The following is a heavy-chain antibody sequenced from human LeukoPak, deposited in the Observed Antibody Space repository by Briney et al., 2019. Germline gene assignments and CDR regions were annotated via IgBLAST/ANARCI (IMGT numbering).Heavy chain of an antibody. J-gene: IGHJ3*02. D-gene: IGHD6-13*01. CDR3: ARYSSRHPRGAFDI. CDR1: GDSVSSNSAA. Sequence: SQTLSLTCAISGDSVSSNSAAWNWIRQSPSRGLEWLGRTYYRSKWYNDYAVSVKSRITINPDTSKNQFSLKLSSVTAADTAVHYCARYSSRHPRGAFDIWGQGTMVTVSS. V-gene: IGHV6-1*01. CDR2: TYYRSKWYN.